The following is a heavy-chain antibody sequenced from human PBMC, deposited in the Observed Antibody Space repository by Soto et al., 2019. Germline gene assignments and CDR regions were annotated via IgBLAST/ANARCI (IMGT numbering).Heavy chain of an antibody. CDR3: ASLTHDFWSGFYPYSYYGTDV. V-gene: IGHV3-21*01. J-gene: IGHJ6*02. D-gene: IGHD3-3*01. CDR1: GFTLSSYS. Sequence: GGSLRLSCAASGFTLSSYSMNWVRQAPGKGLEWVSSISSSSSYIYYADSVKGRFTISRDNAKNSLYLQMNSLRAEDTAVYYCASLTHDFWSGFYPYSYYGTDVWGQGTTVTVSS. CDR2: ISSSSSYI.